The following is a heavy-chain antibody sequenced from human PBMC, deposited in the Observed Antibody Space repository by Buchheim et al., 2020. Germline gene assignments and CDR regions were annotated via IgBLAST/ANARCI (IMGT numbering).Heavy chain of an antibody. CDR3: ARAPDYDYVWGSYRHYYYYYGMDV. CDR1: GFTFSDYY. D-gene: IGHD3-16*02. V-gene: IGHV3-11*01. Sequence: QVQLVESGGGLVKPGGSLRLSCAASGFTFSDYYMSWIRQAPGKGLEWVSYISSSGSTIYYADSVKGRFPISRDNAKNSLYLQMNSLRAEDTAVYYCARAPDYDYVWGSYRHYYYYYGMDVWGQGTT. CDR2: ISSSGSTI. J-gene: IGHJ6*02.